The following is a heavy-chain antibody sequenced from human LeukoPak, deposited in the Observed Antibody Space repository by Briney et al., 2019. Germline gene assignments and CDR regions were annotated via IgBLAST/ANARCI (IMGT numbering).Heavy chain of an antibody. Sequence: GGSLRLSCAASGFTLSSNGMHWVRQAPGKGLECVSFIQNDGNNKKYADSVKGRFTISRDNSKNTLYLQMNSLRAEDTAVYYCARDWGTSSLYLVNWGQGTLVTVSS. D-gene: IGHD6-6*01. CDR2: IQNDGNNK. V-gene: IGHV3-30*02. CDR3: ARDWGTSSLYLVN. CDR1: GFTLSSNG. J-gene: IGHJ4*02.